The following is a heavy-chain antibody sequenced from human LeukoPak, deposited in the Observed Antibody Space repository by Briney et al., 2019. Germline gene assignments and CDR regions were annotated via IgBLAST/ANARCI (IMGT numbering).Heavy chain of an antibody. D-gene: IGHD1-26*01. J-gene: IGHJ4*02. CDR1: GGSISSYY. V-gene: IGHV4-59*08. CDR2: IYYSGST. CDR3: ARLKVGAAADY. Sequence: PSETLSLTCTVSGGSISSYYWSWIRQPPGKGLEWIGYIYYSGSTNYNPSLKSRDTISVDTSKNQFSLKLSSVTAADTAVYYCARLKVGAAADYWGQGTLVTVSS.